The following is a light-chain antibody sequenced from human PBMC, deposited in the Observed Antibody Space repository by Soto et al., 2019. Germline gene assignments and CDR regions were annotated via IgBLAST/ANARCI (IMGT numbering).Light chain of an antibody. CDR2: KAS. CDR3: QHCKSYSEA. V-gene: IGKV1-5*03. CDR1: QTISSW. J-gene: IGKJ1*01. Sequence: SQMTQSTSTLCGSVGESVTITCRASQTISSWLAWYQQKPGKAPKLLIYKASTLKSGVPSRFSGSGSGTEYTLIRSSLQPDDVATNYEQHCKSYSEAFGQGTKVDI.